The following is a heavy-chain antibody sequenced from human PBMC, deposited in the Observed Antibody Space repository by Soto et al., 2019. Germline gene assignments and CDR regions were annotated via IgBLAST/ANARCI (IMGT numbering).Heavy chain of an antibody. CDR3: ARVHSCIAARRGDSFEN. V-gene: IGHV3-48*03. Sequence: GGSLRLSCAASGFTFSSYEMNWVRQAPGKGLEWVSYISSSVSTIYYADSVKGQFTNARDNAKNSLYLQMNSLRAEDTAVYYCARVHSCIAARRGDSFENWGQGTMVTVSS. CDR2: ISSSVSTI. CDR1: GFTFSSYE. D-gene: IGHD6-6*01. J-gene: IGHJ3*02.